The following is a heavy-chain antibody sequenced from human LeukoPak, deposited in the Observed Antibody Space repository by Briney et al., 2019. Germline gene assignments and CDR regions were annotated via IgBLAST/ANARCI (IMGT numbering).Heavy chain of an antibody. CDR3: ARVAIRWSSSSGPSYYYYYMDV. Sequence: ASVKVSCKASGGTFSSYAISWVRQAPGQGLEWMGGIIPIFGTANYAQKFQGRVTITTDESTSTAYMELSSLRSEDTAMYYCARVAIRWSSSSGPSYYYYYMDVWGKGTTVTVSS. D-gene: IGHD6-6*01. CDR1: GGTFSSYA. CDR2: IIPIFGTA. V-gene: IGHV1-69*05. J-gene: IGHJ6*03.